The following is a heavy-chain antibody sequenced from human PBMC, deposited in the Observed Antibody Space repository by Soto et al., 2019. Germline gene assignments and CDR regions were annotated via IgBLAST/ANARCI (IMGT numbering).Heavy chain of an antibody. V-gene: IGHV4-59*01. J-gene: IGHJ4*02. CDR2: IYYNGRT. CDR3: ARGVDVDVVLH. CDR1: GGSSIKYY. Sequence: SETLSLTCTVSGGSSIKYYWSWIRQPPGKGLEWIGYIYYNGRTNYNPSLKSRVTILGDTSKNQFSLKLSSVTAADTAVYYCARGVDVDVVLHWGQGTLVTVSS. D-gene: IGHD2-15*01.